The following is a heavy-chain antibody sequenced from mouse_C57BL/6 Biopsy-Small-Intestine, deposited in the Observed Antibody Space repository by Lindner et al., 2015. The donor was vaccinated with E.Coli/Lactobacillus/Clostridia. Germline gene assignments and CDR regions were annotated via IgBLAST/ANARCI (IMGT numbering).Heavy chain of an antibody. CDR1: GYAFSNSW. CDR3: AEYDYDAGVFDY. V-gene: IGHV1-82*01. Sequence: VQLQESGPELAKPGASVKISCKASGYAFSNSWMNWVKQRPGKGLEWIGRIFPGDGDTNYNEKFKGKATLTADKSSSTAYMQLSSLTSEDSAVYFCAEYDYDAGVFDYWGQGTTLTVSS. D-gene: IGHD2-4*01. CDR2: IFPGDGDT. J-gene: IGHJ2*01.